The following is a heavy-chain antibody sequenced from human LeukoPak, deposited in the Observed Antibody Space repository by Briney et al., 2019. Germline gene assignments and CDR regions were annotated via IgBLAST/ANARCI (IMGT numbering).Heavy chain of an antibody. CDR2: ISSSSSYI. V-gene: IGHV3-21*01. CDR3: ARAHYSGSYYVDY. CDR1: GFTFSSYS. D-gene: IGHD1-26*01. Sequence: GGSLRLSCAASGFTFSSYSMNWVRQAPGKGLEWVSSISSSSSYIYYADSVKGRFTISRDNAKNSLYLQMNSLGAEDTAVYYCARAHYSGSYYVDYWGQGTLVTVSS. J-gene: IGHJ4*02.